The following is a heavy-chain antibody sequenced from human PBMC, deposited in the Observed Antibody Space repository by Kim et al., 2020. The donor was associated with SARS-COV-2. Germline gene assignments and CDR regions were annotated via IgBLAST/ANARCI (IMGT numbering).Heavy chain of an antibody. V-gene: IGHV3-30*04. CDR3: ARDPTGPREFVVVTAKFTGNYGGLDY. D-gene: IGHD2-21*02. CDR1: GFTFSSYA. CDR2: ISYDGSNK. J-gene: IGHJ4*02. Sequence: GGSLRLSCAASGFTFSSYAMHWVRQAPGKGLEWVAVISYDGSNKYYADSVKGRFTISRDNSKNTLYLQMNSLRAEDTAVYYCARDPTGPREFVVVTAKFTGNYGGLDYWGQGTLVTVSS.